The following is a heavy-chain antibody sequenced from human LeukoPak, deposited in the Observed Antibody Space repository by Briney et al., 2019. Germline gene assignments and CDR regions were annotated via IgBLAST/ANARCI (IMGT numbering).Heavy chain of an antibody. Sequence: GGSLRLSCSDSGSTFSSRDMTWVRQAPGKGLEWISYISSSGYTTRYADSVKGRFTISRDNAQNSHYLQMNRLKAEDTALYYCAREGSSYATSEPFYFDLWGLGTLVTVSS. CDR1: GSTFSSRD. J-gene: IGHJ4*02. CDR2: ISSSGYTT. CDR3: AREGSSYATSEPFYFDL. D-gene: IGHD3-10*01. V-gene: IGHV3-48*03.